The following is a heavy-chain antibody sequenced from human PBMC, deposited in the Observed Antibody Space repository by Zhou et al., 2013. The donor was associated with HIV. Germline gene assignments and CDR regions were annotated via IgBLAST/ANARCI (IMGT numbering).Heavy chain of an antibody. V-gene: IGHV1-69*05. D-gene: IGHD4-17*01. Sequence: QVQLVQSGAEVKKPGSSVKVSCKASGGTFSSYAISWVRQAPGQGLEWMGGIIPIFGTANYAQKFQGRVTITTDESTSTAYMELSSLRSEDTAVYYCARHTGDYGALGSGGWFDPWGQGTLVTVSS. J-gene: IGHJ5*02. CDR2: IIPIFGTA. CDR3: ARHTGDYGALGSGGWFDP. CDR1: GGTFSSYA.